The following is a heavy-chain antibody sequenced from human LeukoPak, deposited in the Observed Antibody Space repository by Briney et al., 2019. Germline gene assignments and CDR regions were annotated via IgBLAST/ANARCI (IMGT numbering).Heavy chain of an antibody. V-gene: IGHV3-23*01. CDR3: ASDAKSWGGDGYFDY. J-gene: IGHJ4*02. CDR2: ISGSGGST. D-gene: IGHD2-21*02. CDR1: GFTFSSYA. Sequence: GGSLRLSCAASGFTFSSYAMSWVRQAPGKGLEWVSAISGSGGSTYYADSVKGRFTISRDNAKSSLYLQMNSLRAEDTAVYYCASDAKSWGGDGYFDYWGQGTLVTVSS.